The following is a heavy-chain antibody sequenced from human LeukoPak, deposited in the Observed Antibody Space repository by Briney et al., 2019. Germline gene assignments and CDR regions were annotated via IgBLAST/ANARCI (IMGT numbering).Heavy chain of an antibody. Sequence: PSETLSLTCAVSGYSISSGDYWGWIRQSPGKGLEWLGSIYHSGSTHYNPSVKSRVTISVDTPKNQFSLTLHSVTAADTAVYYCARNHSTQGYLDYWGQGTLVTVSS. CDR2: IYHSGST. D-gene: IGHD2-2*01. CDR1: GYSISSGDY. V-gene: IGHV4-38-2*01. CDR3: ARNHSTQGYLDY. J-gene: IGHJ4*02.